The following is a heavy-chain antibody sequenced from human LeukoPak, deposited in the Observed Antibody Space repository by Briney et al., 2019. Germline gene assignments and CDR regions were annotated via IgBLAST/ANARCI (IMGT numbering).Heavy chain of an antibody. J-gene: IGHJ4*02. CDR2: ISSGGGST. CDR1: GFTFSAYG. D-gene: IGHD5-24*01. CDR3: AKPREMATMYFDY. Sequence: PGGSLRLSCAASGFTFSAYGMSWVRQAPGKGLEWVSAISSGGGSTYYADSVKGRFTISRDNSKNTLYLQMNSLRAEDTAVYYCAKPREMATMYFDYWGQGTLVTVSS. V-gene: IGHV3-23*01.